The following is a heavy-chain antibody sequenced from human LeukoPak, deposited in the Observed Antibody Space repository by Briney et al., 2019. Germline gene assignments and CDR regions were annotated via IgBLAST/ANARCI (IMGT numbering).Heavy chain of an antibody. CDR3: ARGITLVRGAPSAY. CDR2: MNPNSGNT. J-gene: IGHJ4*02. V-gene: IGHV1-8*01. D-gene: IGHD3-10*01. Sequence: GASVKVSCKDSGYTFTSYDINGVRQATGQGLEWMGWMNPNSGNTGYAQKFQGRVTMTRNTSISTAYMELSSLRSEDTAVYCCARGITLVRGAPSAYWGQGTLVTVSS. CDR1: GYTFTSYD.